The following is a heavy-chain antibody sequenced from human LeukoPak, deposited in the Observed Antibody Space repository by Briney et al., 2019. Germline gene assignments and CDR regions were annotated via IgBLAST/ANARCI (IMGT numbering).Heavy chain of an antibody. D-gene: IGHD6-13*01. CDR2: INTSGGAT. J-gene: IGHJ4*02. V-gene: IGHV1-46*01. Sequence: ASVTVSCKASAYTFTIYYMQWVRQAPGQGLERMGIINTSGGATSYAQKFQGRVTMTRDTTTSTVYMDVSSLRSEDTAVYYCARGPWYSSPDWGQGTLVTVSS. CDR3: ARGPWYSSPD. CDR1: AYTFTIYY.